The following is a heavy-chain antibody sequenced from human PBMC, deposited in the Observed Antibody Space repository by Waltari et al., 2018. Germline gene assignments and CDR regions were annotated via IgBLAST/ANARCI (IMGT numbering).Heavy chain of an antibody. J-gene: IGHJ4*02. D-gene: IGHD3-16*01. V-gene: IGHV3-7*01. Sequence: EVQLVESGGGLVQPGGSLSLFCQASGFHFESFWMYWVRQAPGKGLEWVASIKGDGSEKNYVDSVKGRFTASTDNAKTSLFLQMNSLRVEDTAVYYCARDAWGKGPDLDCWGQGTLVTVSS. CDR2: IKGDGSEK. CDR1: GFHFESFW. CDR3: ARDAWGKGPDLDC.